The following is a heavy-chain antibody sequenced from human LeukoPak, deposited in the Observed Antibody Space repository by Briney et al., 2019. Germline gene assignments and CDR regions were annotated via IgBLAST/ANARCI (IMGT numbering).Heavy chain of an antibody. CDR3: AKVGPRRYSSSWDYFDY. CDR1: GFTFSSYV. Sequence: PGGSLRLSCAASGFTFSSYVMNWVRQAPGKGLEWVSGISDSGGSTYYADSVKGRFTISRDNSKNTLYLQMNSLRAEDTAVYYCAKVGPRRYSSSWDYFDYWGQGTLVIVSS. CDR2: ISDSGGST. J-gene: IGHJ4*02. D-gene: IGHD6-13*01. V-gene: IGHV3-23*01.